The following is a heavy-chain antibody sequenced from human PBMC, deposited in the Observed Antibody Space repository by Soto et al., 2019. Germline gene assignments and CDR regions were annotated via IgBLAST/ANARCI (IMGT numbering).Heavy chain of an antibody. J-gene: IGHJ4*02. CDR3: STSGGPYYSRFDY. Sequence: EVQLVESGGGLVKPGESLRLSCTASGLTFNNAWMNWVRQAPGKGLEWVGRIKGKTDGATADYAAPVKGRFTISRDDSKNMLFLQMNNLKIEDTAMYYCSTSGGPYYSRFDYWGQGTLVTVSS. D-gene: IGHD2-15*01. CDR2: IKGKTDGATA. V-gene: IGHV3-15*07. CDR1: GLTFNNAW.